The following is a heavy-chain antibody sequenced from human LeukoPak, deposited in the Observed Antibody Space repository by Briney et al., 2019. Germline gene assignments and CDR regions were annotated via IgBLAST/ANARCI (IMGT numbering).Heavy chain of an antibody. V-gene: IGHV3-66*01. CDR1: GFTVSSDY. Sequence: PGRSLRLSCAASGFTVSSDYMSWVRQAPGKGLEWVSTIYSGGSTYYAGYVKGRFTMSRDHSKNTLYLQMNTLRAEDTAVYYCARDVGYSSSWYLIQHWGQGTLVTVSS. D-gene: IGHD6-13*01. CDR2: IYSGGST. CDR3: ARDVGYSSSWYLIQH. J-gene: IGHJ1*01.